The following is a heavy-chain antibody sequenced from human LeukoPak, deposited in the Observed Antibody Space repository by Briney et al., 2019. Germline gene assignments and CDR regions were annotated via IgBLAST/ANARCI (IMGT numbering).Heavy chain of an antibody. D-gene: IGHD3-10*01. CDR1: GGSMNSYY. CDR2: RYYDGNT. CDR3: ARGGGWFGELDYMDV. V-gene: IGHV4-59*01. J-gene: IGHJ6*03. Sequence: SETLSLTCTVSGGSMNSYYWSWIRQPPGKGLEWIGYRYYDGNTYYNPSLKSRVTISADTSKNQFSRKLTSVTAADTAMYYCARGGGWFGELDYMDVWGKGTTVTISS.